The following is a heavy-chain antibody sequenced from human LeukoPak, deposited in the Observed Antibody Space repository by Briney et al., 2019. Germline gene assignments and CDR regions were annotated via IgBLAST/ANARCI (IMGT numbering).Heavy chain of an antibody. CDR3: AKERGHSKPFDY. J-gene: IGHJ4*02. CDR1: GFIFSYYG. Sequence: PGGSLRLSCEVSGFIFSYYGMNWVRQAPGKGLEWVSAISDSGDATYYADSEEGRFTISRDNSKSTLYLQMNNLRAEDTALYYCAKERGHSKPFDYWGQGTLVTVSS. CDR2: ISDSGDAT. D-gene: IGHD4-23*01. V-gene: IGHV3-23*01.